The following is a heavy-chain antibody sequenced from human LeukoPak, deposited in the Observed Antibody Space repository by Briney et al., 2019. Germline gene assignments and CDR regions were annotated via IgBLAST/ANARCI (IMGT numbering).Heavy chain of an antibody. D-gene: IGHD2-21*01. CDR2: IYYSGST. J-gene: IGHJ2*01. Sequence: PSETLSLTCTVSGGSISSYYWSWIRQPPGKGLEWIGYIYYSGSTNYNPSLKSRVTISVDTSKNQFSLKLSSVTAADTAVYYCARHYIKVVANWYFDLWGRGTLVTVSS. V-gene: IGHV4-59*08. CDR3: ARHYIKVVANWYFDL. CDR1: GGSISSYY.